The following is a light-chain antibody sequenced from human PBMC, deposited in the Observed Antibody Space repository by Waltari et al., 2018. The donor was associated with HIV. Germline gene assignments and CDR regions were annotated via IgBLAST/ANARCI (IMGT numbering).Light chain of an antibody. Sequence: EIVLTQSPGTLSLSPGERATLACRASQSVGSSYLAWYQQKPGQAPRLLIYGASSRATGIPDRFSGSVSGTDFTLTISGLEPEDFAVYYCQQYGSSRSTFGQGTRLEIK. CDR1: QSVGSSY. CDR2: GAS. CDR3: QQYGSSRST. V-gene: IGKV3-20*01. J-gene: IGKJ5*01.